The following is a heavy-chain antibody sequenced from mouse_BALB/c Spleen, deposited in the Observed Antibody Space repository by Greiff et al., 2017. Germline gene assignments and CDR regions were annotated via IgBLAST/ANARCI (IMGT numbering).Heavy chain of an antibody. D-gene: IGHD1-1*01. CDR1: GYTFTSYW. J-gene: IGHJ4*01. Sequence: QVQLQQPGAELVKPGASVKLSCKASGYTFTSYWMHWVKQRPGQGLEWIGEINPSNGGTNFNEKFKNKATLTVDKSSSTAYMQLSSLTSEDSAVYYCTRSITTVVARAMDYWGQGTSVTVSS. CDR2: INPSNGGT. CDR3: TRSITTVVARAMDY. V-gene: IGHV1S81*02.